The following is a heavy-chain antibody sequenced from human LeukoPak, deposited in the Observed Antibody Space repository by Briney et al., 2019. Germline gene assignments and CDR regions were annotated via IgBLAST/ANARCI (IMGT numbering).Heavy chain of an antibody. Sequence: GGSLRLSCSASGFTFSSYAMHWVRQAPGKGLEYVSAISSNGGSTYYADSVKGRFTISRDNSKNTLYLQMSSLRAEDTAVYYCVKGRFGVVVPAALFYWGQGTLVTVSS. CDR3: VKGRFGVVVPAALFY. CDR2: ISSNGGST. V-gene: IGHV3-64D*06. CDR1: GFTFSSYA. D-gene: IGHD2-2*01. J-gene: IGHJ4*02.